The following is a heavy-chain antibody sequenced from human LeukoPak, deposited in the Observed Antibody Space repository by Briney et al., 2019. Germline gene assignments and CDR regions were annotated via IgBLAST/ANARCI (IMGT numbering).Heavy chain of an antibody. CDR2: IYYSGST. V-gene: IGHV4-59*01. J-gene: IGHJ5*02. D-gene: IGHD6-13*01. CDR3: ARVRPGIAAAGTNWFDP. Sequence: PSETLSLTCTVSGGSISSYYWSWIRQPPGKGLEWIGYIYYSGSTNYNPSLKSRVTISVDTPKNQFSLKLSSVTAADTAVYYCARVRPGIAAAGTNWFDPWGQGTLVTVSS. CDR1: GGSISSYY.